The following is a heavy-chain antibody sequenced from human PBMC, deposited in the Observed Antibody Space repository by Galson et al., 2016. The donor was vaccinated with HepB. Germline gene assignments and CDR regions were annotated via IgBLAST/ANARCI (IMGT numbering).Heavy chain of an antibody. CDR3: ARADGYTHFSRFDP. J-gene: IGHJ5*02. CDR2: ISAYNGDT. Sequence: SVKVSCKASGYTFISYGVSWVRQAPGQGLEWMGWISAYNGDTKYAQKFQGRVTMTTDTFTSTAYMELRSLRSDDTAVYYCARADGYTHFSRFDPWGQGTLVTVSS. D-gene: IGHD5-24*01. V-gene: IGHV1-18*01. CDR1: GYTFISYG.